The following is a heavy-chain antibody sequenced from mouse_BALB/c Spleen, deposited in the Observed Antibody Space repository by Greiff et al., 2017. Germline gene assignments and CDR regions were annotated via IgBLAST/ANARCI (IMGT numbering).Heavy chain of an antibody. Sequence: QVQLKESGAELMKPGASVKISCKATGYTFSSYWIEWVKQRPGHGLEWIGEILPGSGNTKYNEKFKGKATLTADTSSSTAYMQLSSLTSEDSAVYFCARSGDYDRNFDYWGQGTTLTVSS. D-gene: IGHD2-4*01. J-gene: IGHJ2*01. CDR2: ILPGSGNT. V-gene: IGHV1-9*01. CDR1: GYTFSSYW. CDR3: ARSGDYDRNFDY.